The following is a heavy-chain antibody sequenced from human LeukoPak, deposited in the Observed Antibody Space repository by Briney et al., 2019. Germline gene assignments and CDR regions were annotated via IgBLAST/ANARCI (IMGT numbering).Heavy chain of an antibody. CDR1: GFTFSIYY. V-gene: IGHV3-74*01. CDR3: ARGGPAGVATNDY. Sequence: PGGSLRLSCAASGFTFSIYYMHWVRQAPGKGLVWVSPIESDGGRTTYADSVKGRFIISRDNAKNTLYLQMNSLRAEDTAVYYCARGGPAGVATNDYWGQGTLVTVSS. CDR2: IESDGGRT. J-gene: IGHJ4*02. D-gene: IGHD5-24*01.